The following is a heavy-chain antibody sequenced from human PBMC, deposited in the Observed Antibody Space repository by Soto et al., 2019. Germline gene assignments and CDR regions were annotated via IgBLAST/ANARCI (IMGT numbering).Heavy chain of an antibody. J-gene: IGHJ4*02. CDR2: IYYNGDT. V-gene: IGHV4-31*03. CDR1: GGSISSGGYY. CDR3: ARSHRDNWGSPDYFDY. Sequence: SETLSLTCTVSGGSISSGGYYWSWIRQHPGKGLEWIGYIYYNGDTYYNPSLKSRVPISIDTSKNQFSLRLTSVTAADTAVYYCARSHRDNWGSPDYFDYWGQGTLVTVSS. D-gene: IGHD7-27*01.